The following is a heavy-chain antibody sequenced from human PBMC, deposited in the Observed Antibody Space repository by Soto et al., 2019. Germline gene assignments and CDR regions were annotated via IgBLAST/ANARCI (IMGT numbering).Heavy chain of an antibody. J-gene: IGHJ6*02. D-gene: IGHD2-2*01. V-gene: IGHV3-23*01. CDR1: GFTFSSYA. CDR3: VKGPPMGCSSTSCRHYYYYYGMDV. Sequence: HPGGSLRLSCAASGFTFSSYAMSWVRQAPGKGLEWVSAISGSGGSTYYADSVKGRFTISRDNSKNTLYLQMNSLRAEDTAVYYCVKGPPMGCSSTSCRHYYYYYGMDVWGQGTTVTVSS. CDR2: ISGSGGST.